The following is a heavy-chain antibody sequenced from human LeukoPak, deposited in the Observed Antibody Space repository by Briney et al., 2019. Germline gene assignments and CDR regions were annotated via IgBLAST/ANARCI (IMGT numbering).Heavy chain of an antibody. D-gene: IGHD6-19*01. V-gene: IGHV3-21*01. Sequence: GGSLRLSCAASGFTFSSYSMNWARQAPGKGLEWVSSISSSSSYIYYADSVKGRFTISRDNAKNSLYLQMNSLRAEDTAVYYCARDRVAGIFDYWGQGTLVTVSS. J-gene: IGHJ4*02. CDR2: ISSSSSYI. CDR3: ARDRVAGIFDY. CDR1: GFTFSSYS.